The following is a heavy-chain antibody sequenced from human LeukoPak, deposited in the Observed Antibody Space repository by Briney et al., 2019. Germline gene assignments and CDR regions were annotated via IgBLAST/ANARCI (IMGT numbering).Heavy chain of an antibody. CDR3: ARDRLDIVVFPPSKPRRYMDV. CDR2: IYHSGST. V-gene: IGHV4-38-2*02. D-gene: IGHD2-15*01. J-gene: IGHJ6*03. Sequence: PSETLSLTCTVSGYSISSGYYWGWIRQPPGKGLEWIGSIYHSGSTYYNPSLKSRVTISVDTSKNQFSLKLSSVTAADTAVYYCARDRLDIVVFPPSKPRRYMDVWGKGTTVTVSS. CDR1: GYSISSGYY.